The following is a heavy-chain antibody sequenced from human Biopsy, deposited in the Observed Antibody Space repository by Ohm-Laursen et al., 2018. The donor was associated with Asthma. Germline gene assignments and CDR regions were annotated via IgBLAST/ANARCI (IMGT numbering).Heavy chain of an antibody. V-gene: IGHV1-18*01. Sequence: GASVKVSCKTSGYTFNSAGITWVRQAPGQGLEWMGWISVYNGNTKVAQKLQDRVTMITDTSTSTAYMELRSLRSDDTAVYFCARAVDYSHYYGIDVWGQGTTVPVS. J-gene: IGHJ6*02. CDR2: ISVYNGNT. CDR1: GYTFNSAG. D-gene: IGHD3-10*01. CDR3: ARAVDYSHYYGIDV.